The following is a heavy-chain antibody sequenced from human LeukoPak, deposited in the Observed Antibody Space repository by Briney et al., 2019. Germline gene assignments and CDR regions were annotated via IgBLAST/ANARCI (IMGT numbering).Heavy chain of an antibody. CDR1: GGSISSYY. Sequence: SETLSLTCTVSGGSISSYYWSWIRQPPGKGLEWIGYIYYSGSTNYNPSLKSRVTISVDTSKNQFSLKLSSVTAADTAVCYCARQWLVRGLYYYGMDVWGQGTTVTVSS. V-gene: IGHV4-59*01. CDR2: IYYSGST. D-gene: IGHD6-19*01. J-gene: IGHJ6*02. CDR3: ARQWLVRGLYYYGMDV.